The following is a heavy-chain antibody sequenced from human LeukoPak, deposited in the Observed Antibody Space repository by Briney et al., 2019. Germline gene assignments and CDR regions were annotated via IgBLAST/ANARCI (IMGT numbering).Heavy chain of an antibody. J-gene: IGHJ6*02. D-gene: IGHD5-12*01. Sequence: GGSLRLSCATSQFKFNNYGMTWVRQAPGKGLEWVSSISGSGDGTYYADSVKGRFTISRDNSKNTLYLQMNSLRAEDTAVYYCAKEKGRGYSGFSDYYYGMDVWGQGTTVTVSS. V-gene: IGHV3-23*01. CDR2: ISGSGDGT. CDR3: AKEKGRGYSGFSDYYYGMDV. CDR1: QFKFNNYG.